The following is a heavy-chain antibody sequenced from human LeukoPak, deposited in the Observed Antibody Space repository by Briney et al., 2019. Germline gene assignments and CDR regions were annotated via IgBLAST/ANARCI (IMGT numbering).Heavy chain of an antibody. CDR3: ARLASGSYGPLTPFDY. V-gene: IGHV4-39*01. D-gene: IGHD1-26*01. CDR1: GGSISSSSYY. J-gene: IGHJ4*02. Sequence: SETLSLTCTVSGGSISSSSYYWGWIRQPPGKGLEWIGTFYYYGSSYYNPSLKSRLTMSVDTSKSQFSLRLSSVTAADTAVYYSARLASGSYGPLTPFDYWGQGTLVTVSS. CDR2: FYYYGSS.